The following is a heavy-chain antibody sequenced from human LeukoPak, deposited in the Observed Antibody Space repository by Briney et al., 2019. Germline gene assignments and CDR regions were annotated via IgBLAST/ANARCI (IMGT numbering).Heavy chain of an antibody. CDR3: ARDRCSGGSCYGWFDL. V-gene: IGHV1-3*01. Sequence: GASVKVSCKASGYTFTSYAMHWVRQAPGQRLEWMGWINAGNGNTKYSQKFQGRVTITRDTSASTAYMELSSLRSEDTAVYYCARDRCSGGSCYGWFDLWGQGTLVTVSS. CDR1: GYTFTSYA. D-gene: IGHD2-15*01. CDR2: INAGNGNT. J-gene: IGHJ5*02.